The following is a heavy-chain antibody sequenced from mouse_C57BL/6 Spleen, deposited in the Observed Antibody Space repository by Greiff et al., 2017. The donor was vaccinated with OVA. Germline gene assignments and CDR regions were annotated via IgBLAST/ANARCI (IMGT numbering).Heavy chain of an antibody. D-gene: IGHD1-1*01. V-gene: IGHV5-15*01. Sequence: EVMLVESGGGLVQPGGSLKLSCAASGFTFSDYGMAWVRQAPRKGPEWVAFISNLAYSIYYADTVTGLFTISRENAKNTLYLEMSSLRSEDTAMYYCARGVTTVVAPFDYWGQGTTLTVSS. CDR2: ISNLAYSI. CDR1: GFTFSDYG. CDR3: ARGVTTVVAPFDY. J-gene: IGHJ2*01.